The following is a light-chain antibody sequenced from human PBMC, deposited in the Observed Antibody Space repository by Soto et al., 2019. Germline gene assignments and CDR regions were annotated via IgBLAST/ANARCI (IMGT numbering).Light chain of an antibody. CDR2: GAS. Sequence: EIVLTQSPATLSVSPGERVTISCRASQSVSSCLAWYQQKPGQAPRLLIYGASTWATDVPSRFSGSGSGTDFTLTISSLDPDDFAVYYCQQRSNCPQTFGQGTKVDIK. J-gene: IGKJ1*01. V-gene: IGKV3-11*01. CDR3: QQRSNCPQT. CDR1: QSVSSC.